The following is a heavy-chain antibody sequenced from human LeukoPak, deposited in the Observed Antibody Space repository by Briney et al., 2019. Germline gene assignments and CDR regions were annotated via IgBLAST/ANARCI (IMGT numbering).Heavy chain of an antibody. CDR2: IYYSGST. J-gene: IGHJ4*02. CDR3: ARYSGYGKNFDY. V-gene: IGHV4-61*01. Sequence: PSETLSLTCTVSGSSMSSDYYWGWIRQPPGKGVEWIGNIYYSGSTNYNPSLKSRVTISLDTSKNQFSLKLTSVTAADTAVYYCARYSGYGKNFDYWGQGTLVTVSS. CDR1: GSSMSSDYY. D-gene: IGHD5-12*01.